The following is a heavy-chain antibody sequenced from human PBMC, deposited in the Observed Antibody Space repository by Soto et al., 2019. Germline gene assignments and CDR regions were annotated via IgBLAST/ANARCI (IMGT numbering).Heavy chain of an antibody. V-gene: IGHV5-51*01. J-gene: IGHJ4*02. D-gene: IGHD2-8*01. CDR3: ARHADGYCTNGVCYPLGDDD. CDR1: GYSFTSYW. Sequence: PGESLKISCKGSGYSFTSYWIGWVRQMPGKGLEWMGIIYPGDSDTRYSPSFQGQVTISADKSISTAYLQWSSLKASDTAMYYCARHADGYCTNGVCYPLGDDDWGQGTLVTVSS. CDR2: IYPGDSDT.